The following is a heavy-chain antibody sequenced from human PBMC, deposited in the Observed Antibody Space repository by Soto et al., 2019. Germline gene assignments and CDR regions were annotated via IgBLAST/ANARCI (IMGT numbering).Heavy chain of an antibody. Sequence: GASVKVSCKASGYTFTSYGISWVRQAPGQGLEWMGWISAYNGNTNYAQKLQGRVTMTTDTSTSTAYMELRSLRSDDTAVYYCARDPYYDSSADAFDIWGQGTMVTVSS. CDR1: GYTFTSYG. V-gene: IGHV1-18*01. J-gene: IGHJ3*02. CDR2: ISAYNGNT. CDR3: ARDPYYDSSADAFDI. D-gene: IGHD3-22*01.